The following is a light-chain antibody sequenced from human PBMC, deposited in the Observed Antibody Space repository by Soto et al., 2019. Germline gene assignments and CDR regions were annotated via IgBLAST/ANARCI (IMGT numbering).Light chain of an antibody. CDR1: QGIIDY. J-gene: IGKJ1*01. V-gene: IGKV1-27*01. Sequence: DIQMTQSPSSLSASVGDTVTITCRASQGIIDYLAWYQQRPGKVPKLLIYAASTLQTGVPSRFSGSGAGTEFTITISSLQPEDVGSYYCQKYDTAPQTFGQGTRVEIK. CDR2: AAS. CDR3: QKYDTAPQT.